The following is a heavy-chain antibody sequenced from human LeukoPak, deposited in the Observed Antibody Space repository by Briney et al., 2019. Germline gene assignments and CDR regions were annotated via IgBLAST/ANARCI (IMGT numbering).Heavy chain of an antibody. CDR1: GFTFSSYA. CDR2: ISGSGGST. V-gene: IGHV3-23*01. D-gene: IGHD2-21*02. CDR3: TKEPLYCGGDCYEPFDY. Sequence: GGSLRLSCAVSGFTFSSYAMSWVRQAPGKGLEWVSAISGSGGSTYYADSVKGRFTISRDNSKNTLYLQMKSLRAEDTAVYYCTKEPLYCGGDCYEPFDYWGQGTLVTVSS. J-gene: IGHJ4*02.